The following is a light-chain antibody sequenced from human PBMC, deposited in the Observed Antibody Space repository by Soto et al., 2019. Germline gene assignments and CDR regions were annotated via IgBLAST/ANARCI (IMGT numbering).Light chain of an antibody. CDR2: DVT. Sequence: QSVLTQPRSVSGSPGQSVTISCTGTSSNVGAYNYVSWYQQHPGKAPKFLIFDVTKRPSGVPDRFSGSKSGNTASLTISGLQAEDEADYYCCSYVGSYVFGTGTKVTVL. J-gene: IGLJ1*01. CDR3: CSYVGSYV. CDR1: SSNVGAYNY. V-gene: IGLV2-11*01.